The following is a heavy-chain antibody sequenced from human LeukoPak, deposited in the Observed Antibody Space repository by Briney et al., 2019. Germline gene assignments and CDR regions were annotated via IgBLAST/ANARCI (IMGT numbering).Heavy chain of an antibody. V-gene: IGHV1-69*05. D-gene: IGHD2-2*02. Sequence: SVKVSCKGSGYTFSYFGINWVRQAPGQGLEWMGGNIPMFRTANYAQKFQGRVTITTDESTRIAYMELSSLTSDDTAVYYCARGVGAAAILQYFDLWGPGTLVTVSS. CDR3: ARGVGAAAILQYFDL. J-gene: IGHJ2*01. CDR1: GYTFSYFG. CDR2: NIPMFRTA.